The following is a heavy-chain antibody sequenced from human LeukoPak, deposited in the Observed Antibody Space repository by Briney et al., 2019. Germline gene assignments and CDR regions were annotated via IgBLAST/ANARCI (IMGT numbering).Heavy chain of an antibody. J-gene: IGHJ3*02. V-gene: IGHV3-53*01. D-gene: IGHD3-22*01. CDR3: ARGSRQDYYDSSGYLWFAFDI. CDR1: GFTVSNNY. Sequence: GGSLRLSCAASGFTVSNNYMSWVRQAPGKGLERVSVIYSGGSTYYADSVKGRFTISRDNSKNTLYLQMNSLRAEDTAVYYCARGSRQDYYDSSGYLWFAFDIWGQGTMVTVSS. CDR2: IYSGGST.